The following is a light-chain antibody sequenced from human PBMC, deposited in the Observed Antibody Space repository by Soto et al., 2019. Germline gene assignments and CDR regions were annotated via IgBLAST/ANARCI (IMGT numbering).Light chain of an antibody. CDR3: LQHNSYPWT. Sequence: DIQVTQSPSSLSASVGDRVTITCRATQNISNYLNWYQQKPGKAPKRLIYAASSLQSGVPSRFSGSGSGTEFTLTISSLQPEDFATYYCLQHNSYPWTFGQGTKVDIK. CDR2: AAS. V-gene: IGKV1-17*01. J-gene: IGKJ1*01. CDR1: QNISNY.